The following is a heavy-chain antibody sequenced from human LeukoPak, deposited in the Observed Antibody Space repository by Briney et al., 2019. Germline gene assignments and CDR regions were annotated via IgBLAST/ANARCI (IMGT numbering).Heavy chain of an antibody. CDR2: INHSGST. CDR1: GGSFSGYY. V-gene: IGHV4-34*01. CDR3: ARGVAVAGDYYFDY. Sequence: SETLSLTCAVYGGSFSGYYWSWIRQPPGKGLEWIGEINHSGSTNYNPSLKSRVTISVDTSKNQSSLKLSSVTAADTAVYYCARGVAVAGDYYFDYWGQGTLVTVSS. J-gene: IGHJ4*02. D-gene: IGHD6-19*01.